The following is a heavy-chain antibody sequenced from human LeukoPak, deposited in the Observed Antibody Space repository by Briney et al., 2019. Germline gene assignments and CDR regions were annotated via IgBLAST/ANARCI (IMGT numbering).Heavy chain of an antibody. CDR2: IHNSGTT. V-gene: IGHV4-34*01. CDR3: AREVDAVTASADAFDI. CDR1: GGPFSGYF. Sequence: SETLSLTCAVSGGPFSGYFWSWIRQSSGKGLEWIGEIHNSGTTNYNPSLNSRVTISKDTSKNQFSLAITSVTAADTAVYYCAREVDAVTASADAFDIWGQGTMVTVSP. J-gene: IGHJ3*02. D-gene: IGHD2-21*02.